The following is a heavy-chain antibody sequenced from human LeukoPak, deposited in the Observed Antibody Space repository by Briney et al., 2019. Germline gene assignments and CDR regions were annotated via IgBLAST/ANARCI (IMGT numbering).Heavy chain of an antibody. V-gene: IGHV4-34*01. CDR1: GGSFSGYY. Sequence: SETLSLTCAVYGGSFSGYYWNWIRQPPGKGLEWIGEINHSGSTNYNPSLKSRVTISVDTSKNQFSLKVTSVTAADTAVYYCAICYCSGGSCYPLKSIYYYYMDVWGEGTTVTFSS. D-gene: IGHD2-15*01. J-gene: IGHJ6*03. CDR2: INHSGST. CDR3: AICYCSGGSCYPLKSIYYYYMDV.